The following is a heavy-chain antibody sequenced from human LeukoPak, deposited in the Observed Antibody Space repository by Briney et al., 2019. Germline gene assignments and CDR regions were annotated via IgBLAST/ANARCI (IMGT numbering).Heavy chain of an antibody. J-gene: IGHJ4*02. CDR3: ARSTYYYDSSGPTPYYFDY. D-gene: IGHD3-22*01. CDR1: GYTFTNYD. CDR2: MNPNNGKT. Sequence: ASVKVSCKASGYTFTNYDINWVRQATGQRLEWMGWMNPNNGKTGYAQKFQGRVTITRDTSISTAYMELSSLRSEDTAVYYCARSTYYYDSSGPTPYYFDYWGQGTLVTVSS. V-gene: IGHV1-8*03.